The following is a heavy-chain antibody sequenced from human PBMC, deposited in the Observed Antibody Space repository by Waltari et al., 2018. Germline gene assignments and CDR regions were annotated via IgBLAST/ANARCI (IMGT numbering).Heavy chain of an antibody. CDR3: ARGSSDGYYYYYMDV. CDR2: SIPIFGTA. Sequence: QVQLVQSGAEVKKPGSSVKVSCKASGGTFSSYAISWVRQAPGQGLEWMGGSIPIFGTANYAQKCQGRGTITADEYTSTAYMELSSLRSADTAVYYCARGSSDGYYYYYMDVWGKGTTVTVSS. V-gene: IGHV1-69*13. D-gene: IGHD3-22*01. CDR1: GGTFSSYA. J-gene: IGHJ6*03.